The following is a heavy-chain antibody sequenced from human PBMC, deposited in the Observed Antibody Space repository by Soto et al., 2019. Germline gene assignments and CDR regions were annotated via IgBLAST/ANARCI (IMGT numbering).Heavy chain of an antibody. Sequence: GGSLRLSCVGSGFTFSDYSMNWVRQAPGKGLEWISYITGDGSPTVYADSVKGRFTISRDNAKKSVFLQMNSLRDEDTAVYYCARDARNDLYYFWFDSWGQGTPVTSPQ. V-gene: IGHV3-48*02. CDR3: ARDARNDLYYFWFDS. CDR1: GFTFSDYS. CDR2: ITGDGSPT. D-gene: IGHD3-3*01. J-gene: IGHJ5*01.